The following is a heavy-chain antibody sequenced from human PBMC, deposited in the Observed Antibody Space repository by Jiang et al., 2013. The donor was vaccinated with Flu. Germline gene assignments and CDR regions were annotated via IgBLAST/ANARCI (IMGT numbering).Heavy chain of an antibody. CDR3: AREGGLWFGEYRYCFDY. CDR1: GFTFSSYD. V-gene: IGHV3-30-3*01. D-gene: IGHD3-10*01. Sequence: VQLVESGGGVVQPGRSLRLSCAASGFTFSSYDMHWVRQAPGKGLEWVAVISYDGSNKYYADSVKGRFTISRDNSKNTLYLQMNSLRAEDTAVYYCAREGGLWFGEYRYCFDYWGQGTLVTVSS. CDR2: ISYDGSNK. J-gene: IGHJ4*02.